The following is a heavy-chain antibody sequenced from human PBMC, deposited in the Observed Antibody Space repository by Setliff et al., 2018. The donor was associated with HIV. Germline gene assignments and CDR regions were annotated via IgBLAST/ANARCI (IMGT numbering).Heavy chain of an antibody. Sequence: GGSLRLSCAASGITFSSHAMSWARQVPGKGLEWVSSITSTGRYIYYEDSLKGRFTISRDNAKNSLYLQMNSLRAEDTAVYYCVREDVGTTIYGTFDIWGQGTVVT. CDR2: ITSTGRYI. J-gene: IGHJ3*02. V-gene: IGHV3-21*01. CDR1: GITFSSHA. D-gene: IGHD1-7*01. CDR3: VREDVGTTIYGTFDI.